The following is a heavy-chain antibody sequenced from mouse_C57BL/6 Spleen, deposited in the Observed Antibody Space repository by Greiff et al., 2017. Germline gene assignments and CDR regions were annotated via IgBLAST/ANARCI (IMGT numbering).Heavy chain of an antibody. J-gene: IGHJ3*01. CDR1: GFSLTSYG. Sequence: QVQLKESGPGLVQPSQSLSITCTVSGFSLTSYGVHWVRQSPGKGLEWLGVIWRGGSTDYNAAFMSRLSITKDNSKSQVFFKMNSLQADDTAIYYCAKNWDYDGTWFAYWGQGTLVTVSA. V-gene: IGHV2-5*01. D-gene: IGHD2-4*01. CDR3: AKNWDYDGTWFAY. CDR2: IWRGGST.